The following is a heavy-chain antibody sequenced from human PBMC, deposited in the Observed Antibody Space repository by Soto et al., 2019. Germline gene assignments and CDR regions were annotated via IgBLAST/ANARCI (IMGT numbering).Heavy chain of an antibody. CDR3: AGTFMVADADFDY. CDR1: GGTFSSYT. D-gene: IGHD5-12*01. CDR2: IIPILGIA. V-gene: IGHV1-69*02. J-gene: IGHJ4*02. Sequence: QVQLVQSGAEVKKPGSSVKVSCKASGGTFSSYTISWVRQAPGQGLEWMGRIIPILGIANYAQKFQGRVTITADKSTSTAYVEVSSLRSEDTAVYYCAGTFMVADADFDYWGQGTLVTVSS.